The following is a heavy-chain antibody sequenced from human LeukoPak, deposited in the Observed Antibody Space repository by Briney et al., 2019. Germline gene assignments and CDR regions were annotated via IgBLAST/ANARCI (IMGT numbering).Heavy chain of an antibody. CDR2: ISGDGGST. D-gene: IGHD2-2*01. CDR3: AKDWVAARYCSSTSCYAGFDY. Sequence: GGSLRLSCAASGFTFDDYAMHWVRQAPGKGLEWVSLISGDGGSTYYADSVKGRFTISRDNSKNSLYLQMNSLRTEDTALYYCAKDWVAARYCSSTSCYAGFDYWGQGTLVTVSS. J-gene: IGHJ4*02. V-gene: IGHV3-43*02. CDR1: GFTFDDYA.